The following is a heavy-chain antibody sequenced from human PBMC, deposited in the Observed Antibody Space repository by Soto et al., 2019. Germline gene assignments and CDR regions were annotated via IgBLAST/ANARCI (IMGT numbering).Heavy chain of an antibody. J-gene: IGHJ3*02. CDR2: IYPGDSDT. D-gene: IGHD3-3*01. CDR1: GYSFTIYW. Sequence: PGESLKISCRGSGYSFTIYWIGWVRQMPGKGLEWMGIIYPGDSDTRYSPSFQGQVTISADKSISTAYLQWSSLKASDTAMYYCARXNTIFGVVSGGPDAFDIWGQGTMVTVSS. CDR3: ARXNTIFGVVSGGPDAFDI. V-gene: IGHV5-51*01.